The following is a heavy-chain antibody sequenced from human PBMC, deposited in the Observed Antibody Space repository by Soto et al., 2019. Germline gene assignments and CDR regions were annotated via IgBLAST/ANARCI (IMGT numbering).Heavy chain of an antibody. CDR3: AKDFYYDFWSGPEFDY. J-gene: IGHJ4*02. D-gene: IGHD3-3*01. V-gene: IGHV3-23*01. CDR2: ISGGGGST. Sequence: PGGSLRLSCAASGFTFSSYAMSWVRQAPEKGLEWVSTISGGGGSTYYADSVKGRFTISRDNSKNTLYLQMNSLRAEDTAVYYCAKDFYYDFWSGPEFDYWGQGTLVTVSS. CDR1: GFTFSSYA.